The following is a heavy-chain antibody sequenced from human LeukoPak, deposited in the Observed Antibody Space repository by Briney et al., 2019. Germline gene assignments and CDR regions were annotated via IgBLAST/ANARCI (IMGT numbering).Heavy chain of an antibody. CDR3: ARISSSNWYNERGAFDV. D-gene: IGHD6-13*01. V-gene: IGHV4-59*01. CDR1: GGSISSYY. CDR2: VYYTGST. Sequence: SETLSLTCTVSGGSISSYYWSWVRQPPGKGLEWIGFVYYTGSTNYSPSLKSRVTISVDTSKNQFSLKLRSVTAADTAVYYCARISSSNWYNERGAFDVWGQGTMVAVSS. J-gene: IGHJ3*01.